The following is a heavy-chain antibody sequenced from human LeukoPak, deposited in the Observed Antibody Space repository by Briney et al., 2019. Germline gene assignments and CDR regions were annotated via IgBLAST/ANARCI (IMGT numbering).Heavy chain of an antibody. CDR1: GYSISSGYY. J-gene: IGHJ4*02. Sequence: SETLSLTCTVSGYSISSGYYWGWIRQPPGKGLEWIGSIYHSGSTYYNPSLKSRVTISVDTSKNQFSLKLRSVTAADTAVYYCARGGTSSGTIDYWGQGTLVTVSS. CDR3: ARGGTSSGTIDY. V-gene: IGHV4-38-2*02. CDR2: IYHSGST. D-gene: IGHD2-2*01.